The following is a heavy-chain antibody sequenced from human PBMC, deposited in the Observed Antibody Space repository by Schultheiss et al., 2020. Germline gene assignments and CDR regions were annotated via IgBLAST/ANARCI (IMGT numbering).Heavy chain of an antibody. CDR3: ARQGMEQQLVLFGWFDP. J-gene: IGHJ5*02. CDR2: IYYSGST. CDR1: GGSISSSNW. Sequence: SETLSLTCAVSGGSISSSNWWSWVRQPPGKGLEWIGSIYYSGSTYYNPSLKSRVTISVDTSKNQFSLKLSSVTAADTAVYYCARQGMEQQLVLFGWFDPWGQGTLVTVSS. D-gene: IGHD6-13*01. V-gene: IGHV4-39*01.